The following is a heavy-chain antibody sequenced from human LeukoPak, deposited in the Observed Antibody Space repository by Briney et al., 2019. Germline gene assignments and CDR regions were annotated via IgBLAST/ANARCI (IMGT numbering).Heavy chain of an antibody. Sequence: SGGSLRLSCAASGFTFTSYSMSWVRQAPGKGLEWVSVIYSGGSTYYADSVKGRFTISRDNSKNTLYLQMNSLRAEDTAVYYCARDHSGYFDYWGQGTLVTVSS. CDR3: ARDHSGYFDY. V-gene: IGHV3-53*01. J-gene: IGHJ4*02. CDR1: GFTFTSYS. CDR2: IYSGGST. D-gene: IGHD2-8*02.